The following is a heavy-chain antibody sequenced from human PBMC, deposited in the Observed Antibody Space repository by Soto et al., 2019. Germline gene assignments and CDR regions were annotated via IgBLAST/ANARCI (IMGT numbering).Heavy chain of an antibody. CDR1: GGTLSSYA. J-gene: IGHJ4*02. D-gene: IGHD4-4*01. V-gene: IGHV1-69*01. CDR3: ARVNDHSYDF. Sequence: QVQLVQSGAEVKKPGSSVKVSCRASGGTLSSYAITWVRQAPGQGLEWMGGIIPIFGTTNYAQKFQGTITITADESTSTAYLELSSLRSEDTALYYCARVNDHSYDFWGQGTLVTVSS. CDR2: IIPIFGTT.